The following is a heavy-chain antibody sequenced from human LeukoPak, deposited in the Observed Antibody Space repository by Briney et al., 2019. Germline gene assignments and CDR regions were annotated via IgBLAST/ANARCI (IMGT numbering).Heavy chain of an antibody. CDR2: IYYSGST. CDR1: GGSISSSSYY. D-gene: IGHD6-13*01. V-gene: IGHV4-39*07. J-gene: IGHJ4*02. CDR3: ARGTSYSSPLPLDY. Sequence: SETLSLTCTVSGGSISSSSYYWGWIRQPPGKGLEWIGSIYYSGSTYYNPSLKSRVTISVDTSKNQFSLKLSSVTAADTAVYYCARGTSYSSPLPLDYWGQGTLVTVSS.